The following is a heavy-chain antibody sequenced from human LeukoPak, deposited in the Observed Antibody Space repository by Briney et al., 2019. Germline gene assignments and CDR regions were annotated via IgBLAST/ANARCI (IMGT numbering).Heavy chain of an antibody. CDR1: GFTFSDYY. D-gene: IGHD1-26*01. J-gene: IGHJ4*02. V-gene: IGHV3-11*04. CDR2: ISNSGRTT. Sequence: GGSLRPSCAASGFTFSDYYMSWIRQAPGKGLEWVSYISNSGRTTYYADSVKGRFTISRDNAKNSLYLQMNSLRAEDTAVYYCARERSYDLDYWGQGTLVTVSS. CDR3: ARERSYDLDY.